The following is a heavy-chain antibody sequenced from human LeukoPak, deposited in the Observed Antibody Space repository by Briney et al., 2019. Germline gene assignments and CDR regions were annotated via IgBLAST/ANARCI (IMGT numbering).Heavy chain of an antibody. CDR3: ARGSANYYGSGSYYNPPYYYFDY. Sequence: GASVKVSCKASGYTFTSYGISWVRQAPGQGLEWMGGIIPIFGTANYAQKFQGRVTITADKSTSTAYMELSSLRSEDTAVYYCARGSANYYGSGSYYNPPYYYFDYWGQGTLVTVSS. CDR1: GYTFTSYG. CDR2: IIPIFGTA. D-gene: IGHD3-10*01. V-gene: IGHV1-69*06. J-gene: IGHJ4*02.